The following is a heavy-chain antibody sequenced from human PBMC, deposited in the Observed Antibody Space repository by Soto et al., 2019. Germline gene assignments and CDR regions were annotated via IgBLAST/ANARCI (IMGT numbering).Heavy chain of an antibody. Sequence: QVQLQESGPGLVKPSETLSLTCTVSGGSISSYYWNWIRQPPGKGLEWVGYIHSSGSTDYYPSLKSRVTFSVDPSKIHFSLRLSSVTAADTAVYYCARDSSGWFDSWGQGTLVTVSS. D-gene: IGHD3-10*01. CDR1: GGSISSYY. CDR2: IHSSGST. V-gene: IGHV4-59*01. CDR3: ARDSSGWFDS. J-gene: IGHJ5*01.